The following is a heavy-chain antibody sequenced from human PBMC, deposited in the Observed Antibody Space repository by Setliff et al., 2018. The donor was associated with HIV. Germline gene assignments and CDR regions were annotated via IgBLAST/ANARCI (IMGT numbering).Heavy chain of an antibody. Sequence: GASVKVSCKASGGTFSSYAISWVRQAPGQGLEWMGGIIPIFGTVRYAQKFQGRVTITADESMSTAYMELSSLRSEDTAVYYCARPRLYNSALDYWGQGTLVTVSS. CDR3: ARPRLYNSALDY. V-gene: IGHV1-69*13. CDR1: GGTFSSYA. J-gene: IGHJ4*02. CDR2: IIPIFGTV. D-gene: IGHD6-25*01.